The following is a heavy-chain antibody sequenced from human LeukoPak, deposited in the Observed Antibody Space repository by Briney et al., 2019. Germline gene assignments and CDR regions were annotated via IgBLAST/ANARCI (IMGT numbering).Heavy chain of an antibody. CDR3: AREIVVVPAAIRVDGSGSYDVDY. CDR2: INPSGGST. Sequence: ASVKVSCKASGYTFTSYYMHWVRQGPGQGLEWMGIINPSGGSTSYAQKFQGRVTMTRDTSTSAVYMELSSLRSEDTAVYYCAREIVVVPAAIRVDGSGSYDVDYWGQGTLVTVSS. CDR1: GYTFTSYY. V-gene: IGHV1-46*01. J-gene: IGHJ4*02. D-gene: IGHD2-2*01.